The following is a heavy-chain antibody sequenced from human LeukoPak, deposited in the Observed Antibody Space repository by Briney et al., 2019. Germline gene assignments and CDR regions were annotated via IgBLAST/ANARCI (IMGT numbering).Heavy chain of an antibody. D-gene: IGHD3-22*01. CDR2: IYTSGST. J-gene: IGHJ4*02. CDR1: GGSISSYY. CDR3: ARGEYYYDSSGGYFDY. V-gene: IGHV4-4*07. Sequence: KPSETLSLTCTVSGGSISSYYWSWIRQPAGKGLEWIGRIYTSGSTNYNPSLKSRVTMSVDTSKNQFSLKLSSVTAADTAVYYCARGEYYYDSSGGYFDYWGQGTLVTVSS.